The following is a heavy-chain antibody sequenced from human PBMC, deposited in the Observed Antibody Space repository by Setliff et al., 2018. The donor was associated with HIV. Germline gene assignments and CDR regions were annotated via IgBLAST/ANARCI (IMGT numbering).Heavy chain of an antibody. CDR1: GGSISHSH. Sequence: SETLSVTCTVSGGSISHSHWSWIRQPPGKGLEWIGYVWDNGTTKYNPSLESRVTISLHTSKNQFSLKLSSVTAADTAVYYCATYWGGEGGRGYWGQGTLVTVSS. V-gene: IGHV4-59*01. D-gene: IGHD1-26*01. J-gene: IGHJ4*02. CDR2: VWDNGTT. CDR3: ATYWGGEGGRGY.